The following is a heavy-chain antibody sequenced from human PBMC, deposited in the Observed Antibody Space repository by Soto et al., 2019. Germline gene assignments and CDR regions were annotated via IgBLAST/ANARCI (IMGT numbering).Heavy chain of an antibody. D-gene: IGHD2-8*01. J-gene: IGHJ6*04. CDR1: GFTFSSYG. V-gene: IGHV3-30*03. CDR3: ARNPSICTNGVCPPNV. CDR2: ISYDGSNK. Sequence: GGSLRLSCAASGFTFSSYGMHWVRQAPGKGLEWVAVISYDGSNKYYADSVKGRFTISRDNSKNTLYLQMNSLRAEDTAVYYCARNPSICTNGVCPPNVWGKGTTVTVSS.